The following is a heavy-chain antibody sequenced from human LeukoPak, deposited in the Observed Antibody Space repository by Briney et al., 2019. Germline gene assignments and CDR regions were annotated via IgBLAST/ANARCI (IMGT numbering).Heavy chain of an antibody. D-gene: IGHD3-10*01. CDR2: ISSSSSTI. CDR3: ARGRITMVRGVITVGAFDI. J-gene: IGHJ3*02. Sequence: PGGSLRLSCAASGFTFSSYSMNWVRQAPGKGLEWVSYISSSSSTIYYAGSVKGRFTISRDNAKNSLYLQMNSLRAEDTAVYYCARGRITMVRGVITVGAFDIWGQGTMVTVSS. V-gene: IGHV3-48*01. CDR1: GFTFSSYS.